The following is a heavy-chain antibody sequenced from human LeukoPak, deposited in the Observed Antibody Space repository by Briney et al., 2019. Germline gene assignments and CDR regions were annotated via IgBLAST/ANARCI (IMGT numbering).Heavy chain of an antibody. J-gene: IGHJ6*02. V-gene: IGHV3-21*01. CDR3: ARGTYYYDSSGYPAGGMDV. D-gene: IGHD3-22*01. CDR1: GFTFSSYS. CDR2: ISSSSSYI. Sequence: GGSLRLSCAASGFTFSSYSMNWVRQAPGKGLEWVSSISSSSSYIYYADSVKGRFTISRDNAKNSLYLQMNSLRAEDTAVYYCARGTYYYDSSGYPAGGMDVWGQGTTVTVSS.